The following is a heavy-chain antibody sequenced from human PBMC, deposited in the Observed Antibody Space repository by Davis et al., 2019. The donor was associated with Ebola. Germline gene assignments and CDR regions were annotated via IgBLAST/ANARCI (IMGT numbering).Heavy chain of an antibody. CDR3: ARDIYCSGGSCYFYGMDV. J-gene: IGHJ6*02. CDR1: GGTFSSYA. CDR2: IIPIFGTA. Sequence: AASVKVSCKASGGTFSSYAISWVRQAPGQGLEWMGGIIPIFGTANYAQKFQGRVTIPADKSTSTAYMELSSLRSEDTAVYYCARDIYCSGGSCYFYGMDVWGQGTTVTVSS. V-gene: IGHV1-69*06. D-gene: IGHD2-15*01.